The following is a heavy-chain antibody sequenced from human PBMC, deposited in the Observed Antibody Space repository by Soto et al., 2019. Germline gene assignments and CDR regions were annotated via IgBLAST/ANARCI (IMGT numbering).Heavy chain of an antibody. J-gene: IGHJ6*02. CDR3: ARADVLWFGELSYYYGMDV. D-gene: IGHD3-10*01. CDR1: GGSISSYY. CDR2: IYYSGST. V-gene: IGHV4-59*01. Sequence: PFETLSLTCTVSGGSISSYYWSWIRQPPGKGLEWIGYIYYSGSTNYNPSLKSRVTISVDTSKNQFSLKLSSVTAADTAVYYCARADVLWFGELSYYYGMDVWGQGTTVTVSS.